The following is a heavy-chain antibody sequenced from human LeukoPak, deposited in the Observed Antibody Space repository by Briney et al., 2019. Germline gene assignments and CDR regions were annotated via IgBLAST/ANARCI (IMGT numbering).Heavy chain of an antibody. Sequence: SETLSLTCTVSGGSISSYYWSWIRQPPGKGLEWIGDIYTSGSTSYNPSLKSRVTISADTSKNQFSLKLSSVTAADTAVYYCARDGRTWVVWGKGTTVTVSS. CDR2: IYTSGST. J-gene: IGHJ6*04. CDR1: GGSISSYY. V-gene: IGHV4-59*01. CDR3: ARDGRTWVV. D-gene: IGHD2-15*01.